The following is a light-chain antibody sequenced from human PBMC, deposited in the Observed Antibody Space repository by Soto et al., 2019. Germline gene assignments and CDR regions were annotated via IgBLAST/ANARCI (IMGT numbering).Light chain of an antibody. CDR2: DAS. V-gene: IGKV1-5*01. J-gene: IGKJ1*01. CDR1: QSISSR. Sequence: DIQMTQSPSTLSLSVGDRVTITCRASQSISSRLSWYQQKPGKAPTLLIYDASSLESGAPSMFGGSGSGTVFTITISSVQADYVATYYRQQYNSYSTFGQGTKVEIK. CDR3: QQYNSYST.